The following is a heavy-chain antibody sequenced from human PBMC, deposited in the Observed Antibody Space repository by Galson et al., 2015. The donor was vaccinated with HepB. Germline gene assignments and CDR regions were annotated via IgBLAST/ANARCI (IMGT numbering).Heavy chain of an antibody. D-gene: IGHD2-15*01. J-gene: IGHJ3*02. CDR1: GGSISSSNW. V-gene: IGHV4-4*02. Sequence: LSLTCTVSGGSISSSNWWSWVRQPPGKGLEWIGEIYHSGSTNYNPSLKSRVTISVDTSKNQFSLKLSSVTAADTAVYYCARLLGDCSGGSCYDGVYAFDIWGQGTMVTVSS. CDR3: ARLLGDCSGGSCYDGVYAFDI. CDR2: IYHSGST.